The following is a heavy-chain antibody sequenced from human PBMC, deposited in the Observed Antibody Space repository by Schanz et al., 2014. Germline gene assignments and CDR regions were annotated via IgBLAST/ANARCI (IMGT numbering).Heavy chain of an antibody. CDR1: GFTFSSYA. V-gene: IGHV3-23*01. Sequence: EGQLLESGGGLIQPGGSLRLSCAASGFTFSSYAMSWVRQAPGKGLEWVSTISASGGSTYYADSVKGRFTVSRDSGQNSLYLQMNSLRAGDTAVYYCARGTDWSLHYWGQGALVTVSS. J-gene: IGHJ4*02. D-gene: IGHD1-1*01. CDR3: ARGTDWSLHY. CDR2: ISASGGST.